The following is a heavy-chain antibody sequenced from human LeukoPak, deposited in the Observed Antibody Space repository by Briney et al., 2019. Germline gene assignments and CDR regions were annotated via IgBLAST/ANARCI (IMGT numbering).Heavy chain of an antibody. CDR2: IVVGSGNT. D-gene: IGHD3-9*01. J-gene: IGHJ4*02. Sequence: TSVKVSCKASGFTFTSSAVQWVRQARGQRLEWIGWIVVGSGNTNYAQKFQERVTITRDMSTSTAYMELSSLRSEDTAVYYCAADGLFLGYFDWLFPHYWSQGTLVTVSS. V-gene: IGHV1-58*01. CDR3: AADGLFLGYFDWLFPHY. CDR1: GFTFTSSA.